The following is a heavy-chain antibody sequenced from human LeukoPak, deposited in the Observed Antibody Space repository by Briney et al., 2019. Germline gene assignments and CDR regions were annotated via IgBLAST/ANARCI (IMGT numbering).Heavy chain of an antibody. D-gene: IGHD3-10*01. CDR1: RFTFSSYS. CDR2: ISSSSSYI. Sequence: GGSLRLSCAGSRFTFSSYSMNWVRQAPGKGLEWVSSISSSSSYIYYADSVKGRFTVSRDNAKNSLHLQMNSLRAEDTAVYYCANQGVLLWFGELLEDAFDIWGQGTMVTVSS. J-gene: IGHJ3*02. CDR3: ANQGVLLWFGELLEDAFDI. V-gene: IGHV3-21*01.